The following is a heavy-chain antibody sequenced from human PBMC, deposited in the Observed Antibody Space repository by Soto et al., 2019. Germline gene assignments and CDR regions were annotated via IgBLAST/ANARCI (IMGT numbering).Heavy chain of an antibody. CDR2: IGGTDGDSDGVP. J-gene: IGHJ3*01. Sequence: VQLLESGGDLVQPGGSLRLSCVASGFILNNYAMSWVRQAPGKGLEWVSTIGGTDGDSDGVPWYEDSVKGRFTISRDSSANTLFLHMGNLRAGDSALYYCVKRGRNWGAFDFWGQGTTVVVSS. CDR1: GFILNNYA. D-gene: IGHD7-27*01. CDR3: VKRGRNWGAFDF. V-gene: IGHV3-23*01.